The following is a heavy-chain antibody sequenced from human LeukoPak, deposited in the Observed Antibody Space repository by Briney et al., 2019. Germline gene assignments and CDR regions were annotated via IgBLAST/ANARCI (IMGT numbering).Heavy chain of an antibody. CDR1: GYSFINYG. Sequence: SCKASGYSFINYGMHWVRQAPGKGLEWVAVISYDGSNKYYADSVKGRFTISRDNSKNTLYLQMNSLRAEDTAVYYCAKGKDCSSTSCYSHTTYYYYGMDVWGQGTTVTVSS. J-gene: IGHJ6*02. V-gene: IGHV3-30*18. CDR3: AKGKDCSSTSCYSHTTYYYYGMDV. CDR2: ISYDGSNK. D-gene: IGHD2-2*01.